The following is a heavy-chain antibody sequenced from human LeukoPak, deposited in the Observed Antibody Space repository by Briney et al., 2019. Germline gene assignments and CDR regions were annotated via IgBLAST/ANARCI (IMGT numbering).Heavy chain of an antibody. CDR2: IKQDGSEK. D-gene: IGHD3-3*01. V-gene: IGHV3-7*01. Sequence: GGSLRLSCAASGFTFSTYWMTWVRQAPGKGLEWVANIKQDGSEKYFVDSVKGRFTISRDNAKNSLYLQMNSLRAEDTAVYYCARDEYLWSGYYPNQAFDYWGQGTLVTVSS. CDR1: GFTFSTYW. CDR3: ARDEYLWSGYYPNQAFDY. J-gene: IGHJ4*02.